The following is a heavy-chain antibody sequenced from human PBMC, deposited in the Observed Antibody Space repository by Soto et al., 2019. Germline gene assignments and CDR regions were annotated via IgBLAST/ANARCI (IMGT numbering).Heavy chain of an antibody. V-gene: IGHV4-31*03. CDR2: IYYSGST. Sequence: SETLSLTCTVSCGSISSGGLYWSWIRQHPGKGLEWIGYIYYSGSTYYNPSLKSRVTISADTSKKQFSLKVSSVTAADTAVYYCARGAAAAGAENWFDPWGQGALVTVSS. CDR1: CGSISSGGLY. D-gene: IGHD6-13*01. CDR3: ARGAAAAGAENWFDP. J-gene: IGHJ5*02.